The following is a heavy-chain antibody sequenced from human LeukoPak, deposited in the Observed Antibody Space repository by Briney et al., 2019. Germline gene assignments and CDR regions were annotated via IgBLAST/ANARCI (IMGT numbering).Heavy chain of an antibody. CDR2: ISGPGGSW. CDR1: GFTFSSYA. V-gene: IGHV3-23*01. J-gene: IGHJ4*02. Sequence: GGSLRLSCEASGFTFSSYAMSWVRQAPGKGLEWVSAISGPGGSWDYADSVKGRFTISRDNSKNTLFLQMNSLRAEDTAIYYCAKKVGLVSAPLYYFDVWGQGTLVTVSS. CDR3: AKKVGLVSAPLYYFDV. D-gene: IGHD5/OR15-5a*01.